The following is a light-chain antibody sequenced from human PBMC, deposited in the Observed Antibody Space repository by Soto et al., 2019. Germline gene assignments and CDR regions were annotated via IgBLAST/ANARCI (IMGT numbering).Light chain of an antibody. CDR3: AAWDDSLMGV. CDR1: ISNIGNNA. J-gene: IGLJ1*01. Sequence: QSVLTQPPSASGTPGQRVTISCSGSISNIGNNAVNWYQQLPGTAPRLLIYNNNQRPSGVPDRFSGSKSGTSASLAISGLQSEDEGDYFCAAWDDSLMGVFGTGTKVTVL. V-gene: IGLV1-44*01. CDR2: NNN.